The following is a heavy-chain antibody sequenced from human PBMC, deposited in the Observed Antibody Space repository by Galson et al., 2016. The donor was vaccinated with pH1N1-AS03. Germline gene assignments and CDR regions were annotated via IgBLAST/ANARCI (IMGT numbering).Heavy chain of an antibody. Sequence: SLRLSCAASGFEFDDYAMHWIRRVPGKGLEWVSGISWNSGGIGYGNSVKGRFTISRDNAMNSVYLQINRLRPEDTAVYHWVKGMGSNWPDYYYYYMDVWGKGTTVTVS. D-gene: IGHD6-13*01. CDR1: GFEFDDYA. V-gene: IGHV3-9*01. CDR2: ISWNSGGI. J-gene: IGHJ6*03. CDR3: VKGMGSNWPDYYYYYMDV.